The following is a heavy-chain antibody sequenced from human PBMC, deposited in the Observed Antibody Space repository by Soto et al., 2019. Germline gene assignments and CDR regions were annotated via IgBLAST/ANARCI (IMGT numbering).Heavy chain of an antibody. Sequence: EVQLVESGGGLVQPGGSLRLSCVASGFTFSDYWMHWVRQAPGKGLVWVSRIKFDGGITSHADSVKGRFTISRDNARNTVHLQMNSLRAEDTGVYFCARGVHNYYGVDVWGQGTTVTVSS. CDR2: IKFDGGIT. CDR3: ARGVHNYYGVDV. V-gene: IGHV3-74*01. J-gene: IGHJ6*02. CDR1: GFTFSDYW. D-gene: IGHD1-1*01.